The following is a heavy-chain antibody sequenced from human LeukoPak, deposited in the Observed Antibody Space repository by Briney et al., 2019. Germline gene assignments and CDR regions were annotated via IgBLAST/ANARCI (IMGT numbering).Heavy chain of an antibody. CDR1: GYSIRSGYY. CDR3: ATPYSGGYHGLDI. CDR2: VYHGGIT. D-gene: IGHD1-26*01. J-gene: IGHJ3*02. Sequence: SETLSLTCAASGYSIRSGYYWGWIRSPPGKGLEWIGSVYHGGITYYNPSLKSRVTISVDTSKNQFYMKLSSVTAADTAVHYCATPYSGGYHGLDIWGQGTMVTVSS. V-gene: IGHV4-38-2*01.